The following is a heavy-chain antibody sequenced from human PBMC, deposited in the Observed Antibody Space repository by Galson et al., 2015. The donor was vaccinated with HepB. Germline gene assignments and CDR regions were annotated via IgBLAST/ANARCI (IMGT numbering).Heavy chain of an antibody. V-gene: IGHV6-1*01. CDR1: GDSVSSITAA. CDR3: ARDASFIAGRRGDAFDI. CDR2: TYYRSQWYN. J-gene: IGHJ3*02. D-gene: IGHD6-6*01. Sequence: CAISGDSVSSITAAWNWIRQSPSRGLAWLGRTYYRSQWYNDYAVSVKSRLIINPDTSKNQFSLQLNSVTPEDTAVYYCARDASFIAGRRGDAFDIWGQGTMVIVSS.